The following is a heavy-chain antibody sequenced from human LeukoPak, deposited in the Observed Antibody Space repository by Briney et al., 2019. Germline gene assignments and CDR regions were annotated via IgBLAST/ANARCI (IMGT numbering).Heavy chain of an antibody. Sequence: GGSLRLSCAASGFTFSSYGMHWVRQAPGKGLEWVAFIRYDGSNKYYADSVKGRFTISRDNSKNTLYLQMNSPRAEDTAVYYCAKVLFSFRSLEWFLKGYFDYWGQGTLVTVSS. V-gene: IGHV3-30*02. J-gene: IGHJ4*02. CDR2: IRYDGSNK. D-gene: IGHD3-3*01. CDR3: AKVLFSFRSLEWFLKGYFDY. CDR1: GFTFSSYG.